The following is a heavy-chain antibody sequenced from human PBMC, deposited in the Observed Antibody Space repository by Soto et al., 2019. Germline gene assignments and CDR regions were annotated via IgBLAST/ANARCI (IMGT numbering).Heavy chain of an antibody. V-gene: IGHV4-31*03. CDR3: ASLRGSGTKYFFDY. D-gene: IGHD3-10*01. J-gene: IGHJ4*02. Sequence: QVQLQESGPGLVKPSQTLSLTCTVSGGSISNGDYYWSWIRQHPGKGLEWIGYIFYNGNAYYTPPLKSRITISVDTSENQFSLKLTSVTAADTAVYYCASLRGSGTKYFFDYWGQGTLVTVSS. CDR1: GGSISNGDYY. CDR2: IFYNGNA.